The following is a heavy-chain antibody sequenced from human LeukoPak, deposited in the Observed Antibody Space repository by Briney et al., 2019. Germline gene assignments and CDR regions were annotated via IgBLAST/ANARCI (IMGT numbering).Heavy chain of an antibody. J-gene: IGHJ4*02. Sequence: SVKVSCKASGGTFSTYAINWVRQAPGQGLEWMGGIIPIFGSANYAQNFQGRVIITADESTSTAYMELSSLRSEDTAVYYCAASTYYYDSSGYYRRGGYFDYWGQGTLVTVPS. CDR1: GGTFSTYA. V-gene: IGHV1-69*13. CDR3: AASTYYYDSSGYYRRGGYFDY. D-gene: IGHD3-22*01. CDR2: IIPIFGSA.